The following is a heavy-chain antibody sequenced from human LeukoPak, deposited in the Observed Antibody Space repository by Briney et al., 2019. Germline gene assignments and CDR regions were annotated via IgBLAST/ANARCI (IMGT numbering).Heavy chain of an antibody. J-gene: IGHJ5*02. D-gene: IGHD6-19*01. CDR1: AGSISSHNYF. Sequence: SETLSLTCNVSAGSISSHNYFWSWLRQPAGKGLEWIGRMSSTGISTYNPSLKSRVTISIDTSRNQFSMNLNSVTVADTGVYYCAIGAGPPWFDPWGQGTLVTVSS. CDR3: AIGAGPPWFDP. CDR2: MSSTGIS. V-gene: IGHV4-61*02.